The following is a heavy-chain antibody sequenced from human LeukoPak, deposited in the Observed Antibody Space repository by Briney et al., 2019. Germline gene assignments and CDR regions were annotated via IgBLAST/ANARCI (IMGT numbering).Heavy chain of an antibody. CDR3: ARDQGGFDI. Sequence: SETQSLTCTVSGGSISSYYWSWIRQPPGKGLEWIGYIYYSGSTNYNPSLKSRVTISVDTSKNQFSLKLSSVTAADTAVYYCARDQGGFDIWGQGTMVTVSS. CDR2: IYYSGST. CDR1: GGSISSYY. V-gene: IGHV4-59*01. J-gene: IGHJ3*02.